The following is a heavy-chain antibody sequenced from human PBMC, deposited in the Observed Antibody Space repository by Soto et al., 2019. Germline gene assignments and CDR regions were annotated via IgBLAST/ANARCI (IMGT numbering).Heavy chain of an antibody. V-gene: IGHV2-5*01. CDR2: IYWNDDK. CDR3: AHRGKAGEAYDFWSGYGDYFDY. J-gene: IGHJ4*02. Sequence: SGPTLVNPTQTLTLTCTFSGFSLSTSGVGVGWIRQPPGKALEWLALIYWNDDKRYSPSLKSSLTITKDTSKNQVVLTMTNMDPVDTATYYCAHRGKAGEAYDFWSGYGDYFDYWGQGTLVTVSS. D-gene: IGHD3-3*01. CDR1: GFSLSTSGVG.